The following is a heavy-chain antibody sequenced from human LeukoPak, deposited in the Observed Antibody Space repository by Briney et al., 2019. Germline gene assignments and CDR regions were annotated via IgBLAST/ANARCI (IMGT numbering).Heavy chain of an antibody. D-gene: IGHD3-22*01. CDR1: GFTFSGSA. Sequence: PGGSLRLSCAASGFTFSGSAMHWVRQASGKELEWVGRIRSKANSYATAYAASVKGRFTISRDDSKNTAYLQMNSLKTEDTAVYFCARERISMISAAFDIWGQGTMVTVSS. J-gene: IGHJ3*02. CDR2: IRSKANSYAT. V-gene: IGHV3-73*01. CDR3: ARERISMISAAFDI.